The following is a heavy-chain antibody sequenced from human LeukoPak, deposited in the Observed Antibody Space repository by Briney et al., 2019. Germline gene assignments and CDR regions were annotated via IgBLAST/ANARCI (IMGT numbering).Heavy chain of an antibody. D-gene: IGHD5-18*01. J-gene: IGHJ4*02. CDR3: AKDRARGYSYGYGGYNFDY. CDR2: LTSSGDDT. CDR1: GFTFSNYA. V-gene: IGHV3-23*01. Sequence: GGSLRLSCAASGFTFSNYAMTWVRQAPGKGLEWVSSLTSSGDDTYYSDSVKGRFTISRDNSRNTLYLHMNSLRAEDTAVYYCAKDRARGYSYGYGGYNFDYWGQGTLVTVSS.